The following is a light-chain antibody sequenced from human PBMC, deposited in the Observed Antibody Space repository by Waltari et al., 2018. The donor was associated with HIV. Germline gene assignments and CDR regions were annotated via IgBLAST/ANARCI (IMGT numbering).Light chain of an antibody. CDR1: RSDVGGYNF. CDR2: EVF. Sequence: QSAPTPTDSVSASPGQSITISCTGPRSDVGGYNFVSWYQQHPGKAPQLMIYEVFDRPSGVASRFAGLRAASTASLTVAGLQAEDEAYYYCSSYTSSSTWVFGGGTKLTVL. J-gene: IGLJ3*02. CDR3: SSYTSSSTWV. V-gene: IGLV2-14*01.